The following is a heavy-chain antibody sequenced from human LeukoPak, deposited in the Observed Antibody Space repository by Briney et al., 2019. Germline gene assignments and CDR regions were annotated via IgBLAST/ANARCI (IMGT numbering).Heavy chain of an antibody. CDR1: GFTFSSYA. Sequence: PGGSLRLPCAASGFTFSSYAMSWVRQAPGKGLEWVSAISGSGGSTYYADSVKGRFTISRDNSKNTLYLQMNSLRAEDTAVYYCAKDRLGVVPAGGFQHWGQGTLVTVSS. CDR2: ISGSGGST. V-gene: IGHV3-23*01. D-gene: IGHD2-2*01. CDR3: AKDRLGVVPAGGFQH. J-gene: IGHJ1*01.